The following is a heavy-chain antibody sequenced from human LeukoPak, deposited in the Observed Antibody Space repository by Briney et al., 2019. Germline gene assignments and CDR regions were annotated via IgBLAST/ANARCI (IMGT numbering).Heavy chain of an antibody. CDR3: ARASGPIKQNRFDQ. V-gene: IGHV3-30*12. CDR2: IFSDGIIK. Sequence: PGGSLRLSCATSGFTFSTYGMEWVRQAPGKGLEWVAIIFSDGIIKYYADSVKGRFTISREISRRTLYLEMSRLSAEDTAVYYCARASGPIKQNRFDQWGQGTLATVSS. D-gene: IGHD1-26*01. J-gene: IGHJ4*02. CDR1: GFTFSTYG.